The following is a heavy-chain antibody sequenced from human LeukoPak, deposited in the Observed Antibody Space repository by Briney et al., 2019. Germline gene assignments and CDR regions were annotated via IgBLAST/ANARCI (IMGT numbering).Heavy chain of an antibody. CDR1: GFTFSSYS. J-gene: IGHJ4*02. V-gene: IGHV3-48*01. Sequence: PGGSLRLSCAASGFTFSSYSMNWVRQAPGKGLEWVSYISSSSSTIYYADSVKGRFTISRDNAKNSLYLQMNSLRAEDTAVYYCARDSCSSTSCYFGLLDYWGQGTLVTVSS. D-gene: IGHD2-2*01. CDR2: ISSSSSTI. CDR3: ARDSCSSTSCYFGLLDY.